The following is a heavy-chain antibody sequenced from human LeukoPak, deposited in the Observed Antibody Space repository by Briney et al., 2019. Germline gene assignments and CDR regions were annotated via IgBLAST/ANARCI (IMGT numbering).Heavy chain of an antibody. CDR1: GGSFSGYY. Sequence: SETLSLTCAVYGGSFSGYYWSWIRQPPGKGLEWIAEINHSGSTNYNPSLKSRVTISVDTSKNQFSLKLSSVTAADTAVYYCARHSVVPAATDYWGQGTLVTVSS. J-gene: IGHJ4*02. D-gene: IGHD2-2*01. CDR3: ARHSVVPAATDY. V-gene: IGHV4-34*01. CDR2: INHSGST.